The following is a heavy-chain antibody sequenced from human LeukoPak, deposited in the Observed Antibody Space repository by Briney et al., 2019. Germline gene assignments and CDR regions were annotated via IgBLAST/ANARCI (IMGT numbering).Heavy chain of an antibody. CDR1: GNTFTGYY. D-gene: IGHD6-13*01. CDR3: ARQEGAGSWTTFDS. J-gene: IGHJ4*02. CDR2: IIPNSGDT. Sequence: ASVKVSCKASGNTFTGYYIHWVRQAPGQGLEWMGWIIPNSGDTHYQRNFHGRVTLAMDMSITTAYMGLSRLKSDDTAVYYCARQEGAGSWTTFDSWGQGTLVTVSS. V-gene: IGHV1-2*02.